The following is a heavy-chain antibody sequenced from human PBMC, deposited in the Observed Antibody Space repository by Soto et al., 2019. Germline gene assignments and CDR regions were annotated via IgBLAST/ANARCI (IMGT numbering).Heavy chain of an antibody. J-gene: IGHJ4*02. CDR2: IYYSGST. CDR1: GGSISSSSYY. Sequence: QLQLQESGPGLVKPSETLSLTCTVSGGSISSSSYYWGWIRQPPGKGLEWIGSIYYSGSTYYNPSLKSRVTISVDTSKNQFSLKLSFVTAADTAVYYCARLQRGAAKRFDDWGQGTLVTVSS. V-gene: IGHV4-39*01. D-gene: IGHD1-26*01. CDR3: ARLQRGAAKRFDD.